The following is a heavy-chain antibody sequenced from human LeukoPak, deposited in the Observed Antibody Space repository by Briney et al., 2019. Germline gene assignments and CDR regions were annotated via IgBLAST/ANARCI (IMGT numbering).Heavy chain of an antibody. CDR2: ISSSGSTI. J-gene: IGHJ5*02. CDR1: GFTFTSYE. CDR3: ARGEYETYYDSWSGYSIGWFDP. V-gene: IGHV3-48*03. Sequence: GGSLRLSCAASGFTFTSYEMNWVRQAPGKGLEWVSYISSSGSTIYYADSVKGRFTISRDNAKNSLYLQMNSLRAEDTAVYYCARGEYETYYDSWSGYSIGWFDPWGQGILVTVSS. D-gene: IGHD3-3*01.